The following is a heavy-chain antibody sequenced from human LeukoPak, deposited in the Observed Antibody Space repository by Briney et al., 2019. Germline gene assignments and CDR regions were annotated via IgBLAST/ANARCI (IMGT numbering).Heavy chain of an antibody. Sequence: SETLSLTCTVSGGSISTYYWSWIRQPPGKGLEWIGYIYYSGSTNYNPSLKSRVTISGDTSKNQFSLKLSSVTAADTAVYYCARDRGTWNDDGFDYWGQGTLVTVSS. CDR2: IYYSGST. CDR3: ARDRGTWNDDGFDY. D-gene: IGHD1-1*01. J-gene: IGHJ4*02. CDR1: GGSISTYY. V-gene: IGHV4-59*01.